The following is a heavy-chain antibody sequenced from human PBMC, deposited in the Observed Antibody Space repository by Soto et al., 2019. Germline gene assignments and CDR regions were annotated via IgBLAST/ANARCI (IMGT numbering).Heavy chain of an antibody. CDR3: ARDPFLRSGYYSYYYGMDV. CDR1: GYTFTSYD. V-gene: IGHV1-8*01. CDR2: MNPNSGNT. D-gene: IGHD3-3*01. J-gene: IGHJ6*02. Sequence: ASVKVSCKASGYTFTSYDINWVRQATGQGLEWMGWMNPNSGNTGYAQKFQGRATMTRNTSISTAYMELSSLRSEDTAVYYCARDPFLRSGYYSYYYGMDVWGQGTTVTVSS.